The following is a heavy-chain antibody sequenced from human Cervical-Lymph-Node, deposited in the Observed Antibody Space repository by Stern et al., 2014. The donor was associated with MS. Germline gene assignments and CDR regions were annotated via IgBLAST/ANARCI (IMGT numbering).Heavy chain of an antibody. V-gene: IGHV4-31*03. J-gene: IGHJ5*02. D-gene: IGHD3-10*01. CDR2: ISPSGST. CDR1: GGSISSGGYF. CDR3: ARDGVVRGVTYNWFDP. Sequence: QLQESGPGLVKPSQTLSLTCTVSGGSISSGGYFWSWIRPFPGKGLEWIGDISPSGSTYYNPSLKSRLSISMDTSKSQFSLKLSSVTAADTAVYYCARDGVVRGVTYNWFDPWGQGTLVTVSS.